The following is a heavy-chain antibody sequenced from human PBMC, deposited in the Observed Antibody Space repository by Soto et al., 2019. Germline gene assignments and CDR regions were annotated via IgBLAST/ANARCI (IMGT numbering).Heavy chain of an antibody. CDR3: AKDHPRPSAVCTNGVCYTLELGY. D-gene: IGHD2-8*01. Sequence: GGSLRLSCAASGFTFSSYGMHWVRQAPGKGLEWVAVISYDGSNKYYADSVKGRFTISRDNSKNTLYLQMNSLRAEDTAAYYCAKDHPRPSAVCTNGVCYTLELGYWGQGTLVTVSS. J-gene: IGHJ4*02. CDR1: GFTFSSYG. V-gene: IGHV3-30*18. CDR2: ISYDGSNK.